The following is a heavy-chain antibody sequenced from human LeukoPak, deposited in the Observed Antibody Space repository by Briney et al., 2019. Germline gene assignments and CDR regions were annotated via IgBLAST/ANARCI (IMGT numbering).Heavy chain of an antibody. J-gene: IGHJ4*02. CDR1: GYTFTSYG. Sequence: GASVKVSCKASGYTFTSYGISWVRQAPGHGLEWMAWISGYNGNTNSAQKFQGRVAMTTDTSTSTAYMELRSLRSDDSAVYYCARGRKLWFGDLLYDFDYWGQGTLVTVSS. CDR2: ISGYNGNT. CDR3: ARGRKLWFGDLLYDFDY. D-gene: IGHD3-10*01. V-gene: IGHV1-18*01.